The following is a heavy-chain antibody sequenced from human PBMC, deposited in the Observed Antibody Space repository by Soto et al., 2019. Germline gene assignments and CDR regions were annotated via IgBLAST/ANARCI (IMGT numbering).Heavy chain of an antibody. Sequence: GGSLRLSCAASGFTVSSNYMSWVRQAPGKGLEWVSVIYSGGSTYYADSVKGRFTISRDNSKNTLYLQMNSLRAEDTAVYYCARGRSGSYYWFDPWGQGTLVTVSS. V-gene: IGHV3-66*01. D-gene: IGHD1-26*01. J-gene: IGHJ5*02. CDR2: IYSGGST. CDR1: GFTVSSNY. CDR3: ARGRSGSYYWFDP.